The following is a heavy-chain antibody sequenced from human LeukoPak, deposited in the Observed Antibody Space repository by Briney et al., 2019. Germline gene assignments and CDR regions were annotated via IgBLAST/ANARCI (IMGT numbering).Heavy chain of an antibody. CDR3: ARDPVTAGYYYGMDV. J-gene: IGHJ6*02. V-gene: IGHV4-59*01. CDR1: GGSISSYY. Sequence: SETLSLTCTVSGGSISSYYWSWIRQPPGKGLEWIGYIYYSGSTNYNPSLKSRVTISVDTSKNQFSLKLSSVTAADTAVYYCARDPVTAGYYYGMDVWGQGTTVTASS. D-gene: IGHD1-14*01. CDR2: IYYSGST.